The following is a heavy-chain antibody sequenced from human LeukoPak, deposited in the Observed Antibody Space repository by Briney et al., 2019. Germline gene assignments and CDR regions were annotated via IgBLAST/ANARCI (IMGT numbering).Heavy chain of an antibody. D-gene: IGHD2-2*01. J-gene: IGHJ2*01. V-gene: IGHV1-69*13. CDR1: GGTFISYA. CDR3: ARDGPSRSQDTSYWYFDL. Sequence: ASVKVSCKASGGTFISYAISWVRQAPGQGLEWMGGIIPIFGTANYAQKFQGRVTITADESTSTAYMELSSLRSEDTAVYYCARDGPSRSQDTSYWYFDLWGRGTLVTVSS. CDR2: IIPIFGTA.